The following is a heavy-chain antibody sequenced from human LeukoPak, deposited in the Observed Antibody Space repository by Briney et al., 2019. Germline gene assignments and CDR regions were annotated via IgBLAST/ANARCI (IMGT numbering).Heavy chain of an antibody. J-gene: IGHJ4*02. D-gene: IGHD2-2*01. CDR3: ASSYCSSTSCWPDY. CDR2: ISYDGSNR. CDR1: GFTFSSYA. Sequence: PGRSLRLSCAASGFTFSSYAMHWVRQAPGKGLEWVAVISYDGSNRYYADSVKGRFTISGDNSKNTLYLQMNSLRAEDTAVYYCASSYCSSTSCWPDYWGQGTLVTVSS. V-gene: IGHV3-30*01.